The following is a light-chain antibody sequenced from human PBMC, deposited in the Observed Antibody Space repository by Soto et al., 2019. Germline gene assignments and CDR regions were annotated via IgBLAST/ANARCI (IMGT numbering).Light chain of an antibody. CDR3: QQSYSTPQVT. J-gene: IGKJ5*01. V-gene: IGKV1-39*01. CDR2: AAS. Sequence: DTQMTQSPSTLSASVGDRVTITCRASQTISNWLAWYQQKPGKAPKLLIYAASSLQSGVPSRFSGSGSGTDFTLTISSLQPEDFATYYCQQSYSTPQVTFGQGTRLEIK. CDR1: QTISNW.